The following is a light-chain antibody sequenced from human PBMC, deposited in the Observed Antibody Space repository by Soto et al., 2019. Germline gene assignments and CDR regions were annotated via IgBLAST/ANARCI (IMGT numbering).Light chain of an antibody. CDR3: QQYKSYSRT. CDR2: KAY. CDR1: ESISSW. Sequence: DIQMTQSPSTLSASVGDRVTITCRASESISSWLAWYQQKPGKAPKLLIYKAYNLESGVTSRFSGSGSGTEFTLTISSLQPDDFATYYCQQYKSYSRTVGQGTKVEIK. V-gene: IGKV1-5*03. J-gene: IGKJ1*01.